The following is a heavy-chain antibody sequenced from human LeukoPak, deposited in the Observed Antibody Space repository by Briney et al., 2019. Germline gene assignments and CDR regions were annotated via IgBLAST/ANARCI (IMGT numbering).Heavy chain of an antibody. CDR3: ASNYYDSGSYRYYFDY. D-gene: IGHD3-10*01. V-gene: IGHV3-21*06. Sequence: GGSLRLSCAASGFTFSSYGMHWVRQAPGKGLEWVSSISSSSTYIYYADSVKGRFTISRDNAKNSLYLQMNSLRAEDTAVYYCASNYYDSGSYRYYFDYWGQGTLVTVSS. CDR2: ISSSSTYI. J-gene: IGHJ4*02. CDR1: GFTFSSYG.